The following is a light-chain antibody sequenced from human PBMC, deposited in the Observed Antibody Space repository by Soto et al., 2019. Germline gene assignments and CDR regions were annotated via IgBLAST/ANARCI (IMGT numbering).Light chain of an antibody. CDR3: MQRKEFPSDT. CDR1: QSLLNSDDGNTY. V-gene: IGKV2-40*01. Sequence: DIVMTQTPLSLPATLGEPASISCRSSQSLLNSDDGNTYMDWYLQKPGQSPHLLVYTHSSRASGVLEWFSGSGSGTDFTLKISQVEAEDVGVSYCMQRKEFPSDTFGGGTKLEIK. J-gene: IGKJ2*01. CDR2: THS.